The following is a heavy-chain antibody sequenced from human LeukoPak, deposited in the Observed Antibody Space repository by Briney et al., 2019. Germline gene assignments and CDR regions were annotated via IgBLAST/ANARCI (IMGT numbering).Heavy chain of an antibody. V-gene: IGHV3-23*01. J-gene: IGHJ3*02. CDR1: GFTFDNYG. D-gene: IGHD2-2*01. CDR3: AIPTCSGSGYCSTSDPFHT. CDR2: ISGSGGRT. Sequence: GGSLRLSCAASGFTFDNYGIGWVRQAPGKGLEWVSGISGSGGRTYYADSVKGRFTISRDNSKNTLFLQLNSLGVEDTATYYCAIPTCSGSGYCSTSDPFHTWGQGTMVTVS.